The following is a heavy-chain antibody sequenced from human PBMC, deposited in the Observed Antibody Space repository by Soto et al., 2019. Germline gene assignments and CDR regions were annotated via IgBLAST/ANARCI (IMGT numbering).Heavy chain of an antibody. D-gene: IGHD6-19*01. V-gene: IGHV1-18*04. CDR1: GYTFTSYV. CDR2: ISAYNGNT. Sequence: ASVKVSCKASGYTFTSYVISWVRQAPGQGLEWMGWISAYNGNTNYAQKLQGRVTMTTDTSTSTAYMELRSLRSDDTAVYYCARDLSQWLVTYYYGMDVWGQGTTVTVSS. CDR3: ARDLSQWLVTYYYGMDV. J-gene: IGHJ6*02.